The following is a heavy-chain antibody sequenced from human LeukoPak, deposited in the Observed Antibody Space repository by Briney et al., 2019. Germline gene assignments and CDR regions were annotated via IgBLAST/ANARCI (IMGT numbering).Heavy chain of an antibody. V-gene: IGHV3-20*04. CDR3: ARWDYYGSGSSSPFDY. CDR1: GFTFDDYG. CDR2: IYWNGGST. D-gene: IGHD3-10*01. Sequence: RPGGSLRLSCAASGFTFDDYGMSWVRHAPGKGLEWVSGIYWNGGSTGYADSVKGRFTISRDNAKNSLYLQMNSLRADDTALYYCARWDYYGSGSSSPFDYWGQGTLVTVSS. J-gene: IGHJ4*02.